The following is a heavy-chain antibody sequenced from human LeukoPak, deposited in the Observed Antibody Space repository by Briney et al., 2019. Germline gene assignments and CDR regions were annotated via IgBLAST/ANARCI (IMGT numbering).Heavy chain of an antibody. CDR2: ISYDGSNK. CDR1: GFTFSSYA. CDR3: ARGPVRGGLDY. D-gene: IGHD3-10*01. V-gene: IGHV3-30-3*01. J-gene: IGHJ4*02. Sequence: GGSLKLSCAASGFTFSSYAMHWVRQAPGKGLEWVAVISYDGSNKYYADSVKGRFTISRDNSKNTLYLQMNSLRAEDTAVYYCARGPVRGGLDYWGQGTLVTVSS.